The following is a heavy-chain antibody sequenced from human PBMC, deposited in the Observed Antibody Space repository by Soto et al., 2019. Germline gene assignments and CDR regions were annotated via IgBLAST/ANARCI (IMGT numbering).Heavy chain of an antibody. Sequence: QLQLQESGPGLVKPSETLSLTCTVSGGSISSGPYSWGWIRQPPGEGLEWIATFHYSENTHYTPSLDSRATISVDTSKNQFSLNVTSVTAADTALYYCARQGGYCSSTTGYGNYAMDVWGQGTAVTVS. D-gene: IGHD2-2*01. V-gene: IGHV4-39*01. CDR1: GGSISSGPYS. CDR3: ARQGGYCSSTTGYGNYAMDV. J-gene: IGHJ6*02. CDR2: FHYSENT.